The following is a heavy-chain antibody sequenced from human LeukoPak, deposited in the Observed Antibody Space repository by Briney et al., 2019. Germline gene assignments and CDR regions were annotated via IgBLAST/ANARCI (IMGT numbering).Heavy chain of an antibody. CDR2: IYYSVST. CDR3: ARRGNSLDY. V-gene: IGHV4-59*01. Sequence: PSETLSLTCTVSGGSINNYYWSWIRQPPGKGLEWIGYIYYSVSTYYNPSLKGRVTISVDTSKNQFSLKLSSVTAADTAVYYCARRGNSLDYWGQGTLVTVSS. D-gene: IGHD4-23*01. CDR1: GGSINNYY. J-gene: IGHJ4*02.